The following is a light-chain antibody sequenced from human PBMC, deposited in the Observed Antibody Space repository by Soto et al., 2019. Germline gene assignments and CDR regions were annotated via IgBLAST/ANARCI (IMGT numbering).Light chain of an antibody. CDR1: QDISGW. Sequence: DIPMTQSPSSVSASVGDRVTITCRASQDISGWLAWFQQKPGKAPNILIYAASILQSGVPSRFSGSGSGTDFTLTITYLQPEDFATYYCQQANSLPWTFGQGTKVEL. CDR3: QQANSLPWT. V-gene: IGKV1D-12*01. CDR2: AAS. J-gene: IGKJ1*01.